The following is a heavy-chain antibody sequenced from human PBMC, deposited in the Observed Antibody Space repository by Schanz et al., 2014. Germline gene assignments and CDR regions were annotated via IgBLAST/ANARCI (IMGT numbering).Heavy chain of an antibody. V-gene: IGHV3-30*04. CDR2: VSHDGFTK. Sequence: QVQLEESGGGVVQPGGSLRLSCVASGFSFSGFAVHWVRQAPGKGLEWVSIVSHDGFTKHYADSVRGRFTLSRDNSKNTLYLQMNSLRAEDTAVYYCARPIYDLWSGSFDYWGQGTLVTVSS. J-gene: IGHJ4*02. D-gene: IGHD3-3*01. CDR1: GFSFSGFA. CDR3: ARPIYDLWSGSFDY.